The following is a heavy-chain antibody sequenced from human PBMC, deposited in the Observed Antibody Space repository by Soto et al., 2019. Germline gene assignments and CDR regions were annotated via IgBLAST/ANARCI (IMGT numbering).Heavy chain of an antibody. D-gene: IGHD2-15*01. J-gene: IGHJ6*01. CDR3: ARVGYCSGGGCYSAYYYYGLDV. CDR2: ISAYNGNT. Sequence: GASVNVSFKTSGYTFTRYGISWVRQAPGQVLEWMGWISAYNGNTNYAQNLQGRVTMTTDTCRSTAYMELRSLRSDDTAVYYFARVGYCSGGGCYSAYYYYGLDVWGQGTTVHV. V-gene: IGHV1-18*01. CDR1: GYTFTRYG.